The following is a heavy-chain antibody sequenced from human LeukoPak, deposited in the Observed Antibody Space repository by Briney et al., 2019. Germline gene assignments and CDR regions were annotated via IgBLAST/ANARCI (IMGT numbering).Heavy chain of an antibody. D-gene: IGHD3-10*02. V-gene: IGHV1-46*01. J-gene: IGHJ6*04. CDR3: AELGITMIGGV. CDR2: INPSGGST. Sequence: GASVKVSCKASGYTFTSYYMHWVRQAPGQGLEWMGIINPSGGSTSYAQKFQGRFTISRDNAKNSLYLQMNSLRAEDTAVYYCAELGITMIGGVWGKGTTVTISS. CDR1: GYTFTSYY.